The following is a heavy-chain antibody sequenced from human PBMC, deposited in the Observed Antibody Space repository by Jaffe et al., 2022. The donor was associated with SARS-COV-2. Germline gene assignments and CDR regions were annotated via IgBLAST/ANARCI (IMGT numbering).Heavy chain of an antibody. D-gene: IGHD6-19*01. J-gene: IGHJ4*02. CDR2: ISYDGSNK. V-gene: IGHV3-30*18. CDR1: GFTFSSYG. Sequence: QVQLVESGGGVVQPGRSLRLSCAASGFTFSSYGMHWVRQAPGKGLEWVAVISYDGSNKYYADSVKGRFTISRDNSKNTLYLQMNSLRAEDTAVYYCAKYDVAGTYGSLDYWGQGTLVTVSS. CDR3: AKYDVAGTYGSLDY.